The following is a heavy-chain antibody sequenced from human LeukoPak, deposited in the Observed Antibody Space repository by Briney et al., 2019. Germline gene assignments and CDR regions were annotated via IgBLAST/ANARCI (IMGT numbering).Heavy chain of an antibody. CDR3: ASGLGICSGGSCYSC. V-gene: IGHV1-2*06. Sequence: ASVKVSCKASGYTFTGYYMHWVRQAPGQGLEWMGRINPNSGGTNYAQKFQGRVTMTRDTSISTAYMELSRLRSDDAAVYYCASGLGICSGGSCYSCWGQGTLVTVSS. CDR2: INPNSGGT. J-gene: IGHJ4*02. D-gene: IGHD2-15*01. CDR1: GYTFTGYY.